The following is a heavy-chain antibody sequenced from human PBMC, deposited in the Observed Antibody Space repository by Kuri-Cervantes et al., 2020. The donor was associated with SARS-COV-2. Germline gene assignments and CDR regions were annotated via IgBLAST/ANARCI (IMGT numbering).Heavy chain of an antibody. J-gene: IGHJ4*02. Sequence: SQTLSLTCAVYGGSLSGYYWSWIRQPPGKGLERIGEINHSGSTNYNPSLKSRVTISVDTSKNQFSLKLSSVTAADTAVYYCARGPRYSSSWYQTLDYWGQGTLVTVSS. CDR1: GGSLSGYY. CDR2: INHSGST. CDR3: ARGPRYSSSWYQTLDY. D-gene: IGHD6-13*01. V-gene: IGHV4-34*01.